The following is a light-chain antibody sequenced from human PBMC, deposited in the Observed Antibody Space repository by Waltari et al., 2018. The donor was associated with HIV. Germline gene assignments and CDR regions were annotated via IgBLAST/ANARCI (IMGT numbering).Light chain of an antibody. J-gene: IGLJ3*02. V-gene: IGLV2-14*03. CDR3: TSFTSSSAWL. CDR2: DVT. CDR1: SSDIGGYDY. Sequence: QSALTQPASVSGSLGQSITFSCTGTSSDIGGYDYVSWYQQHPGKAPKIIIVDVTNRPSGVSARFSGSNSGNTASLTISGLQAEDEADYYCTSFTSSSAWLFGGGTKLTVL.